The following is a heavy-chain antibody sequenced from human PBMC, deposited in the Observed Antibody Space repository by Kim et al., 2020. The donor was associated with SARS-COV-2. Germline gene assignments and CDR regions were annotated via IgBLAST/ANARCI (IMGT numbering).Heavy chain of an antibody. J-gene: IGHJ4*02. CDR1: GYTFTSYA. CDR3: AREGEGELPNQYYFDY. D-gene: IGHD1-26*01. V-gene: IGHV1-3*01. Sequence: ASVKVSCKASGYTFTSYAMHWVRQAPGQRLEWMGWINAGNGNTKYSQKFQGRVTITRDTSASTAYTELSSLRSEDTAVYYCAREGEGELPNQYYFDYWGQGTLVSVSS. CDR2: INAGNGNT.